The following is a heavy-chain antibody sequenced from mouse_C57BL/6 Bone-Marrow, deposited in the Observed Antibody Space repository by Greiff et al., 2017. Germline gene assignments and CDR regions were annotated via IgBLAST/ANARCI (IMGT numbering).Heavy chain of an antibody. V-gene: IGHV1-55*01. CDR3: ARNDGYYVWAMDY. CDR1: GYTFTSYW. Sequence: VQLQQPGAELVKPGASVKMSCKASGYTFTSYWITWVKQRPGQGLEWIGDIYPGSGSTNYNEKFKSKATLTVDTSSSTAYMQLSSLTSEDSAVYYCARNDGYYVWAMDYWGQGTSVTVSS. CDR2: IYPGSGST. J-gene: IGHJ4*01. D-gene: IGHD2-3*01.